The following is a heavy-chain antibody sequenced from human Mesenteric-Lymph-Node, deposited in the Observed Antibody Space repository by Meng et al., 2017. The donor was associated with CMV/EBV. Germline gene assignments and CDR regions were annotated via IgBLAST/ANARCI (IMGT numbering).Heavy chain of an antibody. Sequence: GETVTSKGVGCGRQAPGEGREWMGRINPIVLETHYEQKFQGRVTITADRSTGTAYMEVNSLRSEDTAVYYCASVSQDYAFDLWGQGTLVTVSS. CDR1: GETVTSKG. CDR2: INPIVLET. CDR3: ASVSQDYAFDL. V-gene: IGHV1-69*04. J-gene: IGHJ5*02. D-gene: IGHD4-17*01.